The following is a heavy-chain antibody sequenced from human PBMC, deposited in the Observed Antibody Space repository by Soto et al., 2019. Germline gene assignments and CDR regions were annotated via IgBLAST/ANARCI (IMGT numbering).Heavy chain of an antibody. CDR1: GGSFSGYY. V-gene: IGHV4-34*01. CDR3: ARANLLTGFYVVYFDV. D-gene: IGHD3-9*01. Sequence: QVQLHQWGAGLLKPSETLSLTCAVSGGSFSGYYWSWIRQSPGKGLEWIGEINHSGSTKHNPSLQGRVPISVDTSKNQFSLKLNSVAASDTAVYYCARANLLTGFYVVYFDVWGRGILVTVSS. J-gene: IGHJ2*01. CDR2: INHSGST.